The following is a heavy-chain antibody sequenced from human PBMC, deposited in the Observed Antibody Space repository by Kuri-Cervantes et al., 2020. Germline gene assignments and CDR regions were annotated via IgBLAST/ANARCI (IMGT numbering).Heavy chain of an antibody. CDR1: GFSFGSYS. CDR3: ARRAGGSSMFDY. J-gene: IGHJ4*02. D-gene: IGHD6-6*01. Sequence: GSLRLSCAASGFSFGSYSMNWVRQPPGKGLEWLGSTYYGGSASYNPSLESRVTISLDTSKNQHSLKLSSVIAADTAVYFCARRAGGSSMFDYWGQGILVPSPQ. V-gene: IGHV4-38-2*01. CDR2: TYYGGSA.